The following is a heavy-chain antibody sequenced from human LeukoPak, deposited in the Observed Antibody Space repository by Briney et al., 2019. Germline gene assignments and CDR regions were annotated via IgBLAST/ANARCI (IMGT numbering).Heavy chain of an antibody. CDR1: GYTFIGYY. V-gene: IGHV1-46*01. CDR3: ARGAPPTYSDSRGYLDY. J-gene: IGHJ4*02. CDR2: INPSGGGT. D-gene: IGHD3-22*01. Sequence: ASVKVSCKASGYTFIGYYIHWVRQAPGQGLECVGIINPSGGGTNYAQKFQGRVTVTTDMSTTTVYMELSSLTSEDTAVYYCARGAPPTYSDSRGYLDYWGQGTQVTVSS.